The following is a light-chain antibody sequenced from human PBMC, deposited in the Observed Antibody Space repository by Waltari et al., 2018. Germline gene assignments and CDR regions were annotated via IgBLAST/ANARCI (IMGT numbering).Light chain of an antibody. CDR3: QVWVSSIAF. CDR2: RNS. V-gene: IGLV3-9*01. J-gene: IGLJ2*01. Sequence: SSELTQPVSVSVPLGQTATITCGGNMIGTKNVHWFQQKPGQAPVLVIHRNSNRPSGIPERFSASNSGNTATLTITRAQADDEADFYCQVWVSSIAFFGGGTKLTVL. CDR1: MIGTKN.